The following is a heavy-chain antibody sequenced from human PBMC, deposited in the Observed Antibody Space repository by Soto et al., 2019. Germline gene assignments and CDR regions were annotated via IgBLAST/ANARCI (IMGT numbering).Heavy chain of an antibody. Sequence: PSQTLSLTCAISGDSVSSNSAAWNWIRQSPSRGLEWLGRTYYGSKWYNDYAVSVKSRITINPDTSKNQFSLQLNSVTPEDTAVYYCAREGVAGTDYYYYYGMDVWGQGTTVTVSS. CDR2: TYYGSKWYN. CDR3: AREGVAGTDYYYYYGMDV. CDR1: GDSVSSNSAA. D-gene: IGHD6-19*01. V-gene: IGHV6-1*01. J-gene: IGHJ6*02.